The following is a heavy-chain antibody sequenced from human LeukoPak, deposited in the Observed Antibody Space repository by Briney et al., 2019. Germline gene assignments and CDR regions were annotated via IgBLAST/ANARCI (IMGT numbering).Heavy chain of an antibody. D-gene: IGHD3-10*01. CDR1: GGSISSGSYY. V-gene: IGHV4-61*10. Sequence: SETLSLTCTVSGGSISSGSYYWSWIRQPAGKGLEWIGYIYYSGSTNYNPSLKSRVTISVDTSKNQFSLKLSSVTAADTAVYYCARLTYGSGGIRYYYMDVWGKGTTVTVSS. J-gene: IGHJ6*03. CDR3: ARLTYGSGGIRYYYMDV. CDR2: IYYSGST.